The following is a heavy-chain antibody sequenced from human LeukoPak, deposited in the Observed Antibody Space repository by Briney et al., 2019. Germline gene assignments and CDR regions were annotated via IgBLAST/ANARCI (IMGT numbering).Heavy chain of an antibody. J-gene: IGHJ4*02. CDR1: GFTFSSYA. V-gene: IGHV3-30*04. CDR3: ARSYGGYSGYFDY. D-gene: IGHD5-12*01. Sequence: GRSLRLSCAASGFTFSSYAMHWVRQAPGKGLEWVAVISYDGSNKYYADSVRGRFTISRDNSKNTLYLQMNSLRAEDTAVYYCARSYGGYSGYFDYWGQGTLVTVSS. CDR2: ISYDGSNK.